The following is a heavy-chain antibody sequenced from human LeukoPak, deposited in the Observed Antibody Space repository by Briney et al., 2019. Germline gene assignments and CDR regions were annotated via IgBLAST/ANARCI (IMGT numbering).Heavy chain of an antibody. Sequence: SVKVSCXASGGTFSSYTISWVRQAPGQGLEWMGRIIPILGIANYAQKFQGRVTITADKSTSTAYMELSSLRSEDTAVYYCARASYYYYYMDVWGKGTTVTVPS. CDR2: IIPILGIA. J-gene: IGHJ6*03. CDR3: ARASYYYYYMDV. CDR1: GGTFSSYT. V-gene: IGHV1-69*02.